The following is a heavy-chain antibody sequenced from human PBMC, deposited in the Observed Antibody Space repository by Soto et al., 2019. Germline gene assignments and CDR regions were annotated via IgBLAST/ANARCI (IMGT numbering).Heavy chain of an antibody. CDR1: GGSISSRSYY. Sequence: SETLSLTCTVSGGSISSRSYYWGWIRQPPGKGLEWIGSIYYSGSTYYKSSLKSRITISVDTSKNQFSLKLSSVTAADTAVYYCARLVGATTAIDPWGQGTLVTVSS. CDR2: IYYSGST. CDR3: ARLVGATTAIDP. D-gene: IGHD1-26*01. V-gene: IGHV4-39*01. J-gene: IGHJ5*02.